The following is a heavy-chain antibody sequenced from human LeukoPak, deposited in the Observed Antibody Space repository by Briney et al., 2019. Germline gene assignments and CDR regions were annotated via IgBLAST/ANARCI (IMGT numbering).Heavy chain of an antibody. D-gene: IGHD6-13*01. CDR3: ARGHVRGASSWSYDGFDV. CDR2: ISSSSSYI. J-gene: IGHJ3*01. Sequence: GGSLRLSCAASGFTFSSYSMNWVRQAPGKGLEWVSSISSSSSYIYYADSVKGRFTISRDNAKNSLYLQMNSLRAEDTAVYYCARGHVRGASSWSYDGFDVWGQGTMVTVSS. V-gene: IGHV3-21*01. CDR1: GFTFSSYS.